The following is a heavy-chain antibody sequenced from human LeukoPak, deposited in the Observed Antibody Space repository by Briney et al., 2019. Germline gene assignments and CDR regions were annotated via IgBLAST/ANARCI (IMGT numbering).Heavy chain of an antibody. Sequence: SETLSLTCTVSGDSITGSSYYWGWLRQPPGKGLEWIGSIYYSGSTNYNPSLKSRVTISVDTSKNQFSLKLSSVTAADTAVYYCARYYGDYPDYFDYWGQGTLVTVSS. CDR3: ARYYGDYPDYFDY. CDR2: IYYSGST. CDR1: GDSITGSSYY. D-gene: IGHD4-17*01. J-gene: IGHJ4*02. V-gene: IGHV4-39*07.